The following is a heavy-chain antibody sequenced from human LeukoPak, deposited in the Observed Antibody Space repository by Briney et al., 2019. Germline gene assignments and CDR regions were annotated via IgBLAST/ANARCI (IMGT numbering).Heavy chain of an antibody. D-gene: IGHD3-3*01. V-gene: IGHV3-11*05. CDR3: ARGPPTSSGYYTRSVL. J-gene: IGHJ4*02. CDR2: ISSSSSYT. Sequence: GGSHRLSCAASGFTFSDYYMSSIRQAPGKGLEWVSYISSSSSYTNYADSVKGRFTISIDNAKDSLYLKMNSLRAEDTAFYYCARGPPTSSGYYTRSVLWCQRSMVIVSS. CDR1: GFTFSDYY.